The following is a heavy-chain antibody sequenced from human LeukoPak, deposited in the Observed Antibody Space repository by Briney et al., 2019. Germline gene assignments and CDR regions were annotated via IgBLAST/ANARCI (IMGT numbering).Heavy chain of an antibody. D-gene: IGHD3-22*01. J-gene: IGHJ5*02. CDR3: ARLGTKYYYDSSGYQWGNWFDP. V-gene: IGHV4-30-2*06. CDR2: IYHSGST. Sequence: SETLSLTCAVSGGSISSGGYSWSWIRQSPGKGLEWIGYIYHSGSTYYNPSLKSRVTISVDRSKNQFSLKLSSVTAADTAVYYCARLGTKYYYDSSGYQWGNWFDPWGQGTLVTVSS. CDR1: GGSISSGGYS.